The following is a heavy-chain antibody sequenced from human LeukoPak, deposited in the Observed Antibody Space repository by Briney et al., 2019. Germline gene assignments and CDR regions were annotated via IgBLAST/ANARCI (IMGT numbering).Heavy chain of an antibody. J-gene: IGHJ6*02. CDR3: AREVRGYCSSTSCSPYYGMDV. Sequence: SETLSLTCTVSGGSISSSSYYWGWIRQPPGKGLEWIGSIYYSGSTYYNPSLKSRVTISVDTSKNQFSLKLSSVTAADTAVYYCAREVRGYCSSTSCSPYYGMDVWGQGTTVTVSS. CDR1: GGSISSSSYY. V-gene: IGHV4-39*02. D-gene: IGHD2-2*01. CDR2: IYYSGST.